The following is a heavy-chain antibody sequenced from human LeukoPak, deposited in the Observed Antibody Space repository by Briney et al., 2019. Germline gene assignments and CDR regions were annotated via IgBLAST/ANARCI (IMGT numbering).Heavy chain of an antibody. CDR2: IYHSGST. J-gene: IGHJ6*02. Sequence: SETLSLTCAVSGGSISSSNWWSWVRQPPGKGLEWIGEIYHSGSTNYNPSLKSRVTISVDKSKNQFSLKPSSVSAADTAVYYCARGKYSSGWQSKYYYYYGMDVWGQGTTVTVSS. CDR1: GGSISSSNW. CDR3: ARGKYSSGWQSKYYYYYGMDV. V-gene: IGHV4-4*02. D-gene: IGHD6-19*01.